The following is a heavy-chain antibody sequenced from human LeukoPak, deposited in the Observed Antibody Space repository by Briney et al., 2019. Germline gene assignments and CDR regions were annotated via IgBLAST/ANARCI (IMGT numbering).Heavy chain of an antibody. J-gene: IGHJ5*02. CDR1: GFTFRSYA. Sequence: GSLRLSCAASGFTFRSYAMHWFRKAPGKGLEGVAVISYDGSNKYYADSVKGRFTISRDNSKTTLYLQMNSLRAEDTAVYYCAREGSSSWYNWFDPWGQGTLVTVSS. D-gene: IGHD6-13*01. CDR3: AREGSSSWYNWFDP. V-gene: IGHV3-30-3*01. CDR2: ISYDGSNK.